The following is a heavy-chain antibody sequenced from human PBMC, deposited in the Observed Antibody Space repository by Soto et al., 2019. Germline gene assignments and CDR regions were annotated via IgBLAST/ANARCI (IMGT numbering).Heavy chain of an antibody. D-gene: IGHD2-21*02. J-gene: IGHJ3*01. CDR2: ISAGAVAT. CDR3: AKARTSETAYDVFAF. CDR1: GFTFSSYA. Sequence: GSLRLSCAASGFTFSSYAMSWVRQAPWKGLEWVSAISAGAVATNYADSVKGRFTISRDNAKNILCLQMNSLRAEDTAVYYCAKARTSETAYDVFAFWGQGTVVTVSS. V-gene: IGHV3-23*01.